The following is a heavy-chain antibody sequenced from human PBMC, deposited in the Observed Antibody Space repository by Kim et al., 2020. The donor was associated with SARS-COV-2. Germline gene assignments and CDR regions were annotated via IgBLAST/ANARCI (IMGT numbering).Heavy chain of an antibody. CDR3: AKSTGSAWYSEVDTFDV. D-gene: IGHD6-19*01. V-gene: IGHV3-23*01. CDR1: GFTFHNFA. J-gene: IGHJ3*01. CDR2: NTASGGST. Sequence: GGSLRLSCATSGFTFHNFAMSWVRQAPGKGLEWVAGNTASGGSTFYASSVKGRFTISRDNFKNTLYLQMDSLKAEDTAVFYCAKSTGSAWYSEVDTFDVCGRRTMVTV.